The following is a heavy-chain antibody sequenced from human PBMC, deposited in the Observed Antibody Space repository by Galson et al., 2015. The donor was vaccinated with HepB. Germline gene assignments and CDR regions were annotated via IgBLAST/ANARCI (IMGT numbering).Heavy chain of an antibody. CDR3: AKDLGVRGEYYYYGMDV. CDR1: GFTFSSYA. V-gene: IGHV3-23*01. J-gene: IGHJ6*02. Sequence: SLRLSCAASGFTFSSYAMSWVRQAPGKGLEWVSAIGSDGSSTFYADSVKGRSTISRDNSGNTLYLQMNRLRAEDTAIYYCAKDLGVRGEYYYYGMDVWGQGTT. CDR2: IGSDGSST. D-gene: IGHD3-10*01.